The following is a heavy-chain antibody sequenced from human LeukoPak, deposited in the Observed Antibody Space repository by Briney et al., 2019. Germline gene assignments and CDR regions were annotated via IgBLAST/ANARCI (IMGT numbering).Heavy chain of an antibody. CDR1: GYTFTSNY. V-gene: IGHV1-46*01. Sequence: ASVKVSCKASGYTFTSNYIHWVRQAPGQGLEWMGMIYPRDGSTSYEQKFQGRVTVTRDTYTSTVHMELSGVISEDTDVYYCARDQEGFDYWGQGTLVTVSS. J-gene: IGHJ4*02. CDR3: ARDQEGFDY. CDR2: IYPRDGST.